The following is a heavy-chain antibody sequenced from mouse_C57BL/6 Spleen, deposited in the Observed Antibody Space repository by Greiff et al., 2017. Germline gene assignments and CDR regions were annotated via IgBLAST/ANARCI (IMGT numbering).Heavy chain of an antibody. Sequence: VQLQQSGPELVKPGASVKISCKASGYAFSSSWMNWVKQRPGKGLEWIGRIYPGDGDTNYNGKFKGKATLTADKSSSTAYMQLSSLPSEDSAVYFCARGLGSDYWGQGTTLTVSS. J-gene: IGHJ2*01. CDR3: ARGLGSDY. CDR2: IYPGDGDT. CDR1: GYAFSSSW. V-gene: IGHV1-82*01. D-gene: IGHD4-1*01.